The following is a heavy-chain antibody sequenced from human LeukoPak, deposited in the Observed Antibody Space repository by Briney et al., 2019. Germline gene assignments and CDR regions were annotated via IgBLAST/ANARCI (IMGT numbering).Heavy chain of an antibody. Sequence: PSETLSLTCTVSGVSISSSNSYWGWIRQPPGKGLEWIGSIYSSGSTYYSPSLKSRVTISVDTSKNQFSLRLSSVTAADTAVYYCARVWNTNMATIHHHWFDPWGQGTLVTVSS. CDR3: ARVWNTNMATIHHHWFDP. D-gene: IGHD5-24*01. CDR2: IYSSGST. J-gene: IGHJ5*02. CDR1: GVSISSSNSY. V-gene: IGHV4-39*07.